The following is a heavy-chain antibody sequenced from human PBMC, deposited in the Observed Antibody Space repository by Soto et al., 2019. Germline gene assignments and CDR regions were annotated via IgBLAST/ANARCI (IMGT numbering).Heavy chain of an antibody. CDR2: IWYDGSNK. J-gene: IGHJ6*02. Sequence: QVQLVESGGGVVQPGRSLRLSCAASGFTFSSYGMHWVRQAPGKGLEWVAVIWYDGSNKYYADSVKGRFTISRDNSKNTLYLQMNSLRAEDTAVYYCARDLVAYGWDPLTLRYYYYGMDVWGQGTTVTVSS. D-gene: IGHD1-26*01. V-gene: IGHV3-33*01. CDR1: GFTFSSYG. CDR3: ARDLVAYGWDPLTLRYYYYGMDV.